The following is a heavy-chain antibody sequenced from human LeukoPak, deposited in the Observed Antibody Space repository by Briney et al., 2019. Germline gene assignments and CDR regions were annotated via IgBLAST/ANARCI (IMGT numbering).Heavy chain of an antibody. CDR3: ARSELLWFGGVNSGFDY. CDR2: VYYSGST. Sequence: ASETLSLTCTVSGGSISSGSYYWSWIRQPAGKGLEWIGYVYYSGSTNYNPSLKSRVTISVDTSKNQFSLKLSSVTAADTAVYYCARSELLWFGGVNSGFDYWGQGTLVTVSS. D-gene: IGHD3-10*01. J-gene: IGHJ4*02. CDR1: GGSISSGSYY. V-gene: IGHV4-61*10.